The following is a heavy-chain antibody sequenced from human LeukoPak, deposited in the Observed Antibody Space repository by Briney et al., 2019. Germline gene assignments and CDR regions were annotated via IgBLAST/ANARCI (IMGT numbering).Heavy chain of an antibody. J-gene: IGHJ4*02. D-gene: IGHD3-22*01. CDR1: GFTFSSYW. CDR2: IKQDGSEK. CDR3: ARDTRITMIVVVSALDY. V-gene: IGHV3-7*01. Sequence: PGGSLRLSCAASGFTFSSYWMSWVRQAPGKGLEWVANIKQDGSEKYYVDSVKGRFTISRDNPKNSLYLQMNSLRAEDTAVYYCARDTRITMIVVVSALDYWGQGTLVTVSS.